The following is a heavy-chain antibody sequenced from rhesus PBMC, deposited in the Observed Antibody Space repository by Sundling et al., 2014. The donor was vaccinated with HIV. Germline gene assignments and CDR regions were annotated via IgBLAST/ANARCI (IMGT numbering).Heavy chain of an antibody. CDR3: ARRPYYNIWTGNSFDY. V-gene: IGHV4-165*02. D-gene: IGHD3-3*01. Sequence: QVQLQESGPGLVKPSETLSLTCAVSGDSISGYYWNWIRQPPGKGLEWIGYIGGNSGSTYYNPSLKSRVTISTDTSKNQFSLKLSSVTAADTAVYYCARRPYYNIWTGNSFDYWGQGVLVTVSS. CDR2: IGGNSGST. J-gene: IGHJ4*01. CDR1: GDSISGYY.